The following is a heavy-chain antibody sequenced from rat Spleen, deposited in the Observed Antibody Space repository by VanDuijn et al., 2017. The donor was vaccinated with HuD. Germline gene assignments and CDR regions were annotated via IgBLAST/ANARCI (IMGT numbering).Heavy chain of an antibody. J-gene: IGHJ2*01. CDR1: GFTFSNHG. V-gene: IGHV5-19*01. CDR2: ISPTGGST. CDR3: TREADRPFHYFDY. Sequence: EVQLVESGGGLVQPGRSLKLSCAASGFTFSNHGMHWIRQAPAKGLEWVASISPTGGSTYYRDSVKGRFTISRDSAESTLYLQMDSLRSDDTATYFCTREADRPFHYFDYWGQGVMVTVSS. D-gene: IGHD1-6*01.